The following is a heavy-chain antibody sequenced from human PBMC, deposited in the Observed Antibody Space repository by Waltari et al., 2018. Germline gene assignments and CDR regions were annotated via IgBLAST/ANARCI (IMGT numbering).Heavy chain of an antibody. CDR1: GFTFSSYS. J-gene: IGHJ4*02. Sequence: EVQLVESGGGLVQPGGSLRLSCAASGFTFSSYSMNWVRQAPGKGLEWVSYISSSSSTIYYADSVKGRFTSSRDNAKNSLYLQMNSLRAEDTAVYYCARPATSEAYWGQGTLVTVSS. CDR2: ISSSSSTI. CDR3: ARPATSEAY. V-gene: IGHV3-48*01. D-gene: IGHD1-26*01.